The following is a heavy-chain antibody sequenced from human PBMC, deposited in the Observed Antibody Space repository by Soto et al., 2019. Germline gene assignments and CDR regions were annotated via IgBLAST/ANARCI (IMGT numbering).Heavy chain of an antibody. CDR3: AREDVDY. Sequence: QVQLVESGGGVVQPGRSLRLSCAASGFTFSSYAMHWVRQAPGKGLEWVAVISYDGSNKYYADSVKGRFTISSNNSKNTPWLQMSSLSAEDTSVYYCAREDVDYWGQGTLVTVSS. CDR1: GFTFSSYA. CDR2: ISYDGSNK. V-gene: IGHV3-30-3*01. J-gene: IGHJ4*02.